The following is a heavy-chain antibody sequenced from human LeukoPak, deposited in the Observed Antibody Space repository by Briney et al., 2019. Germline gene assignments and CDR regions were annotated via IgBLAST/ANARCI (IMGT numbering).Heavy chain of an antibody. Sequence: ASVKVSCKASGYTFTNYALHWVRQAPGQRLEWMGWINAGIGNTKYSQKFQGRVTITRDTSASTAYMELSSLRSEDTAVYYCAKVRSGGGLDYWGQRTLVAVSS. D-gene: IGHD3-3*01. J-gene: IGHJ4*02. V-gene: IGHV1-3*01. CDR3: AKVRSGGGLDY. CDR1: GYTFTNYA. CDR2: INAGIGNT.